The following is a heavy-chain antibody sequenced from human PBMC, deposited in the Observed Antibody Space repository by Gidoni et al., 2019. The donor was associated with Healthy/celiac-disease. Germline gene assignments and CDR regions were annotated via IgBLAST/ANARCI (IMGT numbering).Heavy chain of an antibody. J-gene: IGHJ3*02. CDR3: ARHPIIPIVGATNNAFDI. V-gene: IGHV5-51*01. CDR2: IYPGDSDT. Sequence: EVQLVQSGAEGKKPGESLKISCKGSGYSFTSYWIGWVRQMPGKGLEWMGIIYPGDSDTRYSPSFQGQVTISADKSISTAYLQWSSLKASDTAMYYCARHPIIPIVGATNNAFDIWGQGTMVTVSS. D-gene: IGHD1-26*01. CDR1: GYSFTSYW.